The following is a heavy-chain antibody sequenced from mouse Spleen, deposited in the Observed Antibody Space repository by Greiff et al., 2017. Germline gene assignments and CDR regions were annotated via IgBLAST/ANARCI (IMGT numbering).Heavy chain of an antibody. Sequence: EVQVVESGGGLVKLGGSLKLSCAASGFTFSSYAMSWVRQTPEKRLEWVATISSGGGNTYYPDSVKGRFTISRDNAKNTLYLQMSSLKSEDTAMYYCARLYGSSYWYFDVWGAGTTVTVSS. D-gene: IGHD1-1*01. J-gene: IGHJ1*01. CDR2: ISSGGGNT. CDR1: GFTFSSYA. V-gene: IGHV5-9-3*01. CDR3: ARLYGSSYWYFDV.